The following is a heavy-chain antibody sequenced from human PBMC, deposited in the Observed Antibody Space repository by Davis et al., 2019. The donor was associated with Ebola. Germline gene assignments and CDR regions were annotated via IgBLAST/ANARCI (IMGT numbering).Heavy chain of an antibody. CDR2: ISSSSSYI. V-gene: IGHV3-21*01. CDR3: ARAEGDYYDSSGPGY. J-gene: IGHJ4*02. D-gene: IGHD3-22*01. CDR1: GFTFSSYS. Sequence: GESLKISCAASGFTFSSYSMNWVRQAPGKGLEWVSSISSSSSYIYYADSVKGRFTISRDNAKNSLYLQMNSLRAEDTAVYYCARAEGDYYDSSGPGYWGQGTLVTVSS.